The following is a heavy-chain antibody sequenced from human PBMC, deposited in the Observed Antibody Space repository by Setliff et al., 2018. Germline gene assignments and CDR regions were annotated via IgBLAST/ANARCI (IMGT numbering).Heavy chain of an antibody. CDR3: ARDGGEY. J-gene: IGHJ4*02. CDR1: GFTFSNYW. CDR2: INRDGSNK. Sequence: GGSLRLSCAASGFTFSNYWMHWVRQAPGKGLVWVSHINRDGSNKYYADSVKGRFTISRDNSKNTLYLQMNSLRAEDTAVYYCARDGGEYWGQGTLVTVSS. D-gene: IGHD3-16*01. V-gene: IGHV3-74*01.